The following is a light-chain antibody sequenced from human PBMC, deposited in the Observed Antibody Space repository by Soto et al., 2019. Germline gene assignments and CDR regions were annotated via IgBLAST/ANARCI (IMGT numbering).Light chain of an antibody. CDR3: SAYTDRSNLV. J-gene: IGLJ3*02. Sequence: QSALTQPASVSGSAGQSITISCSGTMRDVGAYNLVSWYQQHPGTAPKLIIYEVRNRPSGISSRFSGSRSGNTASLTISGLQSEDEGDYYCSAYTDRSNLVLGGGTQMT. CDR1: MRDVGAYNL. V-gene: IGLV2-14*01. CDR2: EVR.